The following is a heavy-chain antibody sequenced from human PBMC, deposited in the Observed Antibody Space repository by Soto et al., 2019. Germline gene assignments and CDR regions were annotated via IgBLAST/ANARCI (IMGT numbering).Heavy chain of an antibody. CDR2: ISGSGGST. D-gene: IGHD2-2*01. J-gene: IGHJ5*02. V-gene: IGHV3-23*01. CDR3: AKGRGYCISTSCPYNWFDP. Sequence: PGGSLRLSCAASGFTFSSYAMSWVRQAPGKGLEWVSAISGSGGSTYYADSVKGRFTISRDNSKNTLYLQMNSLRAEDTAVYYCAKGRGYCISTSCPYNWFDPWGQGTLVTVSS. CDR1: GFTFSSYA.